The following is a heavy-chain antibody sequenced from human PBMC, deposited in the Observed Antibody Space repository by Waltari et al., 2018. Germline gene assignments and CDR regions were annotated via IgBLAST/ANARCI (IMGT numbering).Heavy chain of an antibody. D-gene: IGHD2-15*01. CDR2: IIPIFGTA. CDR3: AREVVVAGGTMRGQHYFDY. V-gene: IGHV1-69*08. CDR1: GGTFSSYA. Sequence: QVQLVQSGAEVKKPGSSVKVSCKASGGTFSSYAISWVRQAPGQGLEWMGRIIPIFGTANYAQKFQGRVTITADKSTSTAYMELSSLRSEDTAVYYCAREVVVAGGTMRGQHYFDYWGQGTLVTVSS. J-gene: IGHJ4*02.